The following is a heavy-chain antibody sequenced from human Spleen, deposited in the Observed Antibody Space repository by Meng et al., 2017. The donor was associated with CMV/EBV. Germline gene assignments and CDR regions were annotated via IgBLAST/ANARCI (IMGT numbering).Heavy chain of an antibody. CDR2: IYYSRST. Sequence: TVSGGSISSSSNYWGWIRQPPGEGLEWIGGIYYSRSTYYNPSLKSRVTISVDTSKNQFSLKLSSVTAADTAVYYCARHDPTWIFFDYWGQGTLVTVSS. J-gene: IGHJ4*02. V-gene: IGHV4-39*01. CDR1: GGSISSSSNY. CDR3: ARHDPTWIFFDY. D-gene: IGHD2-2*03.